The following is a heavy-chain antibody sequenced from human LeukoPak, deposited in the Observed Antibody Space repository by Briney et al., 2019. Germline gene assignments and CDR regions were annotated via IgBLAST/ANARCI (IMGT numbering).Heavy chain of an antibody. CDR1: GGCISSYY. V-gene: IGHV4-4*09. J-gene: IGHJ6*03. CDR2: IYTSGST. CDR3: ARHYYSRYYYYYYMDV. D-gene: IGHD3-22*01. Sequence: SETLSLTCTVSGGCISSYYWSWIRQPPGKGLEWIGYIYTSGSTNYNPSLKSRVTISVDTSKNQFSLKLSSVTAADTAVYYCARHYYSRYYYYYYMDVWGKGTTVTVSS.